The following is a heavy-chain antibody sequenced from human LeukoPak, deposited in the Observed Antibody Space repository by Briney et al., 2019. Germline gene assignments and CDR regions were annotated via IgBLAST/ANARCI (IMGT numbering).Heavy chain of an antibody. CDR2: ISGSGGNT. CDR1: GFTFSSYA. J-gene: IGHJ3*02. D-gene: IGHD3-22*01. V-gene: IGHV3-23*01. CDR3: TRHGGRDYYDSSEDAFDI. Sequence: GGSLRLSCAASGFTFSSYAMSWVRQAPGKGLEWVSAISGSGGNTYFADSVKGRFTISRDNSKNTLYLQMNSLKTEDTAVYYCTRHGGRDYYDSSEDAFDIWGQGTMVIVSS.